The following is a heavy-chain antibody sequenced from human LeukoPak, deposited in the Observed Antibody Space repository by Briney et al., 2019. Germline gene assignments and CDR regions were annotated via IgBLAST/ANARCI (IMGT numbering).Heavy chain of an antibody. V-gene: IGHV4-39*01. J-gene: IGHJ4*02. CDR3: ATQGKVVVSLDY. Sequence: SETLSLTCTVSGGSISSSSYYWGWIRQPPGKGLEWIGSIYYSGSTYYNPSLKSRVTISVDTSKNQFSLKLSSVTAADTAVYYCATQGKVVVSLDYWGQGTLVTVSS. CDR1: GGSISSSSYY. D-gene: IGHD3-22*01. CDR2: IYYSGST.